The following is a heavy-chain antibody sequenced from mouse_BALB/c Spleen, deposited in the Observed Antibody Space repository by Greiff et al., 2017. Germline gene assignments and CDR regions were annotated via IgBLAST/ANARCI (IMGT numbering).Heavy chain of an antibody. V-gene: IGHV1S81*02. CDR3: ARRGVYYDYDDAMDY. CDR2: INPSNGRT. Sequence: VQLQQPGAELVKPGASVKLSCKASGYTFTSYWMHWVKQRPGQGLEWIGEINPSNGRTNYNEKFKSKATLTVDKSSSTAYMQLSSLTSEDSAVYYCARRGVYYDYDDAMDYWGQGTSVTVSS. J-gene: IGHJ4*01. D-gene: IGHD2-4*01. CDR1: GYTFTSYW.